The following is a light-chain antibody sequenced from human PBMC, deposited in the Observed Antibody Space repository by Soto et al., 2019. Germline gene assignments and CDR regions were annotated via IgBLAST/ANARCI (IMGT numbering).Light chain of an antibody. CDR1: SSDVRDYNY. CDR3: SSYAGSNNFV. CDR2: EVS. J-gene: IGLJ2*01. Sequence: QSALTQPPSASGSPGQSFTISCTGTSSDVRDYNYVSWYQQHPGKAPKLMIYEVSKRPSGVPDRFSGSKSGNTASLTVSGLQAEDEADYYCSSYAGSNNFVFGGGTKLTVL. V-gene: IGLV2-8*01.